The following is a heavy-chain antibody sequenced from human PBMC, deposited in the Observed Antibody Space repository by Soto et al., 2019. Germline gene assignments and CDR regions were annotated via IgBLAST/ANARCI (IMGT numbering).Heavy chain of an antibody. CDR3: AKDRGRAAAGTRWFDP. V-gene: IGHV3-23*01. J-gene: IGHJ5*02. CDR1: GFTFSSYA. Sequence: EVQLLESGGGLVQPGGSLRLSCAASGFTFSSYAMSWVRQAPGKGLEWVSAISGSGGSTYYADSVKGRFTISRDNSKNXLYLQMNSLRAEDTAVYYCAKDRGRAAAGTRWFDPWGQGTLVTVSS. D-gene: IGHD6-13*01. CDR2: ISGSGGST.